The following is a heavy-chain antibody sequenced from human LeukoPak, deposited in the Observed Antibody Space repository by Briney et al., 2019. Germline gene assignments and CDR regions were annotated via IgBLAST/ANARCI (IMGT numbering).Heavy chain of an antibody. Sequence: PGGSLRLSCAASGFTVSSNYMSWVRQAPGKGLEWVSVIYSGGSTYYADSVKGRFTISRHNSKNTLYLQMNSLRAEDTAVYYRARDSGYDWWAFDIWGQGTMVTVSS. CDR3: ARDSGYDWWAFDI. CDR2: IYSGGST. CDR1: GFTVSSNY. V-gene: IGHV3-53*04. D-gene: IGHD5-12*01. J-gene: IGHJ3*02.